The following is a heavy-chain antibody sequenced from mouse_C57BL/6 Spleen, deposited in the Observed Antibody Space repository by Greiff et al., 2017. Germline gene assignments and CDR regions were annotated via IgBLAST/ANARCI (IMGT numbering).Heavy chain of an antibody. J-gene: IGHJ2*01. Sequence: EVQLVESGGGLVKPGGSLKLSCAASGFTFSSYAMSWVRQTPEKRLEWVATISDGGSYTYYPDNVKGRFTVSRDNAKNNLYLQMSHLKSEDTAMYYCAGSTFDYWGQGTTLTVSS. V-gene: IGHV5-4*01. CDR1: GFTFSSYA. CDR2: ISDGGSYT. D-gene: IGHD5-1*01. CDR3: AGSTFDY.